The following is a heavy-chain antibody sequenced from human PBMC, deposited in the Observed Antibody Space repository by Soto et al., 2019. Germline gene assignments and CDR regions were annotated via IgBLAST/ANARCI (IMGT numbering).Heavy chain of an antibody. Sequence: QVQLVQSGVEVEKPGASVKVSCKASGYTFTSYGVSWVRQAPGQGLVWMGWINDYNGNTNYAQKFQGRVTMTTDTSTSTAYMELRSLRSDDTSVYYCARDVPTVTTGGLDYWGQGTLVTVSS. CDR1: GYTFTSYG. CDR3: ARDVPTVTTGGLDY. D-gene: IGHD4-17*01. J-gene: IGHJ4*02. CDR2: INDYNGNT. V-gene: IGHV1-18*01.